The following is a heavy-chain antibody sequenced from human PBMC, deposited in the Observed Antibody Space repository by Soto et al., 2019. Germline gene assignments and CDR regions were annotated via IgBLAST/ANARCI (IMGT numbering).Heavy chain of an antibody. J-gene: IGHJ6*02. CDR3: VRTIGYYYDSSGYSYYYYGMDV. Sequence: GESLKISCKGSGYSFTSYWIIWVRQMPGKGLEWMGRIDPSDSYTNYSPSFQGHVTISADKSISTAYLQWSSLKASDTAMYYCVRTIGYYYDSSGYSYYYYGMDVWGQGTTVTVSS. CDR2: IDPSDSYT. D-gene: IGHD3-22*01. CDR1: GYSFTSYW. V-gene: IGHV5-10-1*01.